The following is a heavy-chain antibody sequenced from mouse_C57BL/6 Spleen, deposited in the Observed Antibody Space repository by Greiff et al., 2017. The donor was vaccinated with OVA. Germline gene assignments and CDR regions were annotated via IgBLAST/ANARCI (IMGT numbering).Heavy chain of an antibody. CDR1: GFTFSSYA. D-gene: IGHD1-1*01. Sequence: EVQGVESGEGLVKPGGSLKLSCAASGFTFSSYAMSWVRQTPEKRLEWVAYISSGGDYIYYADTVKGRFTISRDNDRNTLYLQMSSLKSEDTAMYYCTRDNYYGSSHYFDYWGQGTTLTVSS. V-gene: IGHV5-9-1*02. J-gene: IGHJ2*01. CDR3: TRDNYYGSSHYFDY. CDR2: ISSGGDYI.